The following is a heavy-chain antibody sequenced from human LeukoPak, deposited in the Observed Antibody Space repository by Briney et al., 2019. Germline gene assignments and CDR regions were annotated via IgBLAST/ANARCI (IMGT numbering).Heavy chain of an antibody. CDR1: GFAINTNY. Sequence: GGSLRLSCVASGFAINTNYMNWVRQAPGKELEWVTITYFGGTTYYADSVKGRFTISRDNSKNTLYLQMNSLRADDTAVYYCARDSEGDGYNFDTWGRGTLVTVSS. CDR2: TYFGGTT. D-gene: IGHD5-24*01. CDR3: ARDSEGDGYNFDT. V-gene: IGHV3-53*01. J-gene: IGHJ5*02.